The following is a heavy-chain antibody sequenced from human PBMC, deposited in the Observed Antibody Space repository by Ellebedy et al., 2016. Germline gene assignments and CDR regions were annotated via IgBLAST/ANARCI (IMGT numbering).Heavy chain of an antibody. CDR1: GGSIDRYY. D-gene: IGHD3-16*01. V-gene: IGHV4-4*07. Sequence: SETLSLXXTVSGGSIDRYYWSWIRQPPGKGPEWIGRISTSGNTIYNPSLRSRVTMSVDTSKNHFSLKLTSVTVADTAVYYCATLTIPGGSDYWGQGALVTVSS. J-gene: IGHJ4*02. CDR2: ISTSGNT. CDR3: ATLTIPGGSDY.